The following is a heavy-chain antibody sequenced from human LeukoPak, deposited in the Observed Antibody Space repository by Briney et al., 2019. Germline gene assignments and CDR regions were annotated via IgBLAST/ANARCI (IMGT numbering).Heavy chain of an antibody. J-gene: IGHJ4*02. CDR2: INSGVTIT. Sequence: SGGSLRLSCVASGITFRSFEMNWVRQAPGKGPEWVSYINSGVTITYYADSVKGRFTISRDNAKNSVYLQMNSLRVEDTAVYYCAGFCGGDCYPHWGQGTLVTVSS. D-gene: IGHD2-21*02. V-gene: IGHV3-48*03. CDR1: GITFRSFE. CDR3: AGFCGGDCYPH.